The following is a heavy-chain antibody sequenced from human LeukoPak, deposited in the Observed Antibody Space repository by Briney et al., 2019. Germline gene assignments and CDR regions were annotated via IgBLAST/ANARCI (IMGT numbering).Heavy chain of an antibody. CDR3: ARGPIVVVPAAMPSGFDP. V-gene: IGHV4-34*01. J-gene: IGHJ5*02. CDR1: GGSFSGYY. D-gene: IGHD2-2*01. CDR2: FSHSGST. Sequence: SETLSLTCSVYGGSFSGYYWSWIRQPPVKGLQWIGEFSHSGSTNYNPSLKSRVTISVDTSKNQFSLKLSSVTAADTAVYYCARGPIVVVPAAMPSGFDPWGQGTLVTVSS.